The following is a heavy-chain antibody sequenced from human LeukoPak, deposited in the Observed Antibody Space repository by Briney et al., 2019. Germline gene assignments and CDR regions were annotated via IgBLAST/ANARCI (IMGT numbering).Heavy chain of an antibody. V-gene: IGHV3-30*02. CDR3: ARELDIRYGGNSHGVFDY. CDR2: IRYDGSNK. J-gene: IGHJ4*02. Sequence: GSLRLSCAASGFTFSSYGMHWVRQAPGKGLEWVAFIRYDGSNKYYADSVKGRFTISRDNSKNTLYLQMNSLRAEDTAVYYCARELDIRYGGNSHGVFDYWGQGTLVTVSS. CDR1: GFTFSSYG. D-gene: IGHD4-23*01.